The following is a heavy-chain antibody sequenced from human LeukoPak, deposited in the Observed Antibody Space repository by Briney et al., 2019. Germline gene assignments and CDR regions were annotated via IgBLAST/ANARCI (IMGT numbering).Heavy chain of an antibody. Sequence: SETLSLTCTVSGDSISTSNSYWGWIRQPPGKGLEWIGSIYYSGNTYYNPSLKSRVTISIDTSKNQFSLKLSSVTAADTAFYYCARYLDYGGNSRVFQHWGQGTLVTVSS. V-gene: IGHV4-39*01. D-gene: IGHD4-23*01. J-gene: IGHJ1*01. CDR3: ARYLDYGGNSRVFQH. CDR1: GDSISTSNSY. CDR2: IYYSGNT.